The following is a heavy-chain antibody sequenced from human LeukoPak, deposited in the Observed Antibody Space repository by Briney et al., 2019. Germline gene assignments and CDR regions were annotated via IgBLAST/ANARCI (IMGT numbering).Heavy chain of an antibody. CDR3: ARAAIAAARIYYYMDV. CDR1: GFTFSSYE. CDR2: ISSSGSTI. J-gene: IGHJ6*03. Sequence: GGSLRLSCAASGFTFSSYEMNWVRQAPGKGLEWVSYISSSGSTIYYADSVKGRFTISRDNAKNTLYLQMNSLRAEDTAVYYCARAAIAAARIYYYMDVWGKGTTVTVSS. V-gene: IGHV3-48*03. D-gene: IGHD6-13*01.